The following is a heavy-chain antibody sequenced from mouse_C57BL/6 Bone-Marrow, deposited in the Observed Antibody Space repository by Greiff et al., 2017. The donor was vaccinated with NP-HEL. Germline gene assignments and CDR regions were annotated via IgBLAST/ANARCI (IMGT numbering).Heavy chain of an antibody. CDR1: GYTFTSYG. Sequence: QVQLHQSGAELARPGASVKLSCKASGYTFTSYGISWVKQRTGQGLEWIGEIYPRSGNTYYNEKFKGKATLTADKSSSTAYMELRSLTSEDSAVYFCARERAITTVGGPWFAYWGQGTLVTVSA. V-gene: IGHV1-81*01. J-gene: IGHJ3*01. CDR2: IYPRSGNT. CDR3: ARERAITTVGGPWFAY. D-gene: IGHD1-1*01.